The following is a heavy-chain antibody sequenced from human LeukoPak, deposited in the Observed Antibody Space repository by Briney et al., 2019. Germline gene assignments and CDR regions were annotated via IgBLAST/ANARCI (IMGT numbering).Heavy chain of an antibody. CDR2: ISSRGDTT. J-gene: IGHJ4*02. Sequence: GGSLRLSCAASGFTFSSFAMSWVRQAPGKGLEWVSAISSRGDTTYYADSVKGQFTISRDNSKNTLYLQMNSLTAEDTAVYYCARWDSSGYHKYYFDYWGQGTLVTVSS. CDR3: ARWDSSGYHKYYFDY. CDR1: GFTFSSFA. D-gene: IGHD3-22*01. V-gene: IGHV3-23*01.